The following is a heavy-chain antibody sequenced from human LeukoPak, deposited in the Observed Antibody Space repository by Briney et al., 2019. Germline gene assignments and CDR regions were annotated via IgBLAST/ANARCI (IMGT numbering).Heavy chain of an antibody. Sequence: GGSLRLSCAASGFTLSSYAMSWVRQAPGKGLEWVSAISGSGGSTYYADSVKGRFTISRDNSKNTLYLQMNSLRAEDTAVYYCAKARGYDSSGYYFDYFDYWGQGTLVTVSS. D-gene: IGHD3-22*01. CDR1: GFTLSSYA. CDR3: AKARGYDSSGYYFDYFDY. V-gene: IGHV3-23*01. CDR2: ISGSGGST. J-gene: IGHJ4*02.